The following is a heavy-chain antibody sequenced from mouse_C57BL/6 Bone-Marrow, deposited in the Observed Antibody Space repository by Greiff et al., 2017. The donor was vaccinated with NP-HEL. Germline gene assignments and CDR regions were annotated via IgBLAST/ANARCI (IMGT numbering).Heavy chain of an antibody. CDR1: GYAFSSSW. CDR3: ARAFWDEGY. J-gene: IGHJ2*01. CDR2: IYPGDGDT. D-gene: IGHD4-1*01. Sequence: QVQLQQSGPELVKPGASVKISCKASGYAFSSSWMNWVKQRPGKGLEWIGRIYPGDGDTNYNGKFKGKATLTADKSSSTAYMQLSSLTSEDSAVYFCARAFWDEGYWGQGTTLTVSS. V-gene: IGHV1-82*01.